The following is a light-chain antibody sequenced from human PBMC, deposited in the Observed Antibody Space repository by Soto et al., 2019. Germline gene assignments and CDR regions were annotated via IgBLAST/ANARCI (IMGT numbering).Light chain of an antibody. Sequence: QSALTQPASVSGSPGQSITISCTATTSDFGGFDSVSWYQQHPGTAPRVIIYEVSNRPSGVSYRFSGSKSANTASLTISGLQADDEADYYCSSYTTSNTWLFGGGTKLTVL. CDR1: TSDFGGFDS. CDR3: SSYTTSNTWL. J-gene: IGLJ3*02. V-gene: IGLV2-14*01. CDR2: EVS.